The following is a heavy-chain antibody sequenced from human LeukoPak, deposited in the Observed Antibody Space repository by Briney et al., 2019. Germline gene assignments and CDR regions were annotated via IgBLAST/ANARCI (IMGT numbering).Heavy chain of an antibody. CDR1: GGTFSSYA. CDR2: IIPIFGTA. J-gene: IGHJ4*02. V-gene: IGHV1-69*13. CDR3: ARFPLDSGYDWSLFDY. Sequence: ASVKVSCKASGGTFSSYAISWVRQAPGQGLEWMGGIIPIFGTANYAQKFQGRVTITADESTSTAYMELSSLRSEDTAVYYCARFPLDSGYDWSLFDYWGQGTLVTVSS. D-gene: IGHD5-12*01.